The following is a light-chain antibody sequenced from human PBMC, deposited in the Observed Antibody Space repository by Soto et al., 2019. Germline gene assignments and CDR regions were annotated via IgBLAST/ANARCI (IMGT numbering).Light chain of an antibody. V-gene: IGLV1-44*01. J-gene: IGLJ2*01. CDR3: AAWDDSLNGVV. Sequence: QAVVTQPPSASGTPGQRVTISCSGSSSNIGSNTANWYQQLPGTAPKLLIYSNNQRPSGVPDRFSGSKSGTSASLAISGLQAEDEGDYYCAAWDDSLNGVVFGGGTKLTVL. CDR1: SSNIGSNT. CDR2: SNN.